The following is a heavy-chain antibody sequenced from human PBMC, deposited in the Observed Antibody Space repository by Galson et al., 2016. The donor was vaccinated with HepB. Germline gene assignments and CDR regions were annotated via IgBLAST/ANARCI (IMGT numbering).Heavy chain of an antibody. J-gene: IGHJ4*02. V-gene: IGHV3-33*01. D-gene: IGHD4-17*01. CDR3: STLEITVTPTQPLDY. Sequence: SLRLSCAVSGLTFSNYAMHWVRQAPGKGLEWVAMIWYDGSKTYYADSAKGRFTIPRDNSNNTLYLDMNSLRAEDTALYYCSTLEITVTPTQPLDYWGQGTLVAVSS. CDR1: GLTFSNYA. CDR2: IWYDGSKT.